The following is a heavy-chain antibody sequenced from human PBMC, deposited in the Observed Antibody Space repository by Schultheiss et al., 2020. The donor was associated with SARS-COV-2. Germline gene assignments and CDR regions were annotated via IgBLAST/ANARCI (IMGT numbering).Heavy chain of an antibody. Sequence: GESLKISCAASGFTFSDYYMSWIRQAPGKGLEWVSYISSSGSTIYYADSVKGRFTISRDNAKNSLYLQMNSLRAEDTAVYYCAGYQYCSGGSCYSPYYGMDVWGQGTTVTVSS. D-gene: IGHD2-15*01. V-gene: IGHV3-11*04. CDR1: GFTFSDYY. CDR3: AGYQYCSGGSCYSPYYGMDV. J-gene: IGHJ6*02. CDR2: ISSSGSTI.